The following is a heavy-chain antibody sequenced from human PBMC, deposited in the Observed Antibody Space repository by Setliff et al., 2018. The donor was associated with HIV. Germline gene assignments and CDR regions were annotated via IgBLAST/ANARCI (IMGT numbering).Heavy chain of an antibody. CDR1: GYTFGYNY. CDR2: IAPNSGDT. D-gene: IGHD1-26*01. V-gene: IGHV1-2*06. J-gene: IGHJ4*02. CDR3: SRDVGVPGRGNALDY. Sequence: ASVKVSCKTSGYTFGYNYIHWVRQAPGQGLEWMGRIAPNSGDTKYAQKFEGRVTVARDTSINTVYMEVSSLRSDDTAVYYCSRDVGVPGRGNALDYWGQGTQVTVSS.